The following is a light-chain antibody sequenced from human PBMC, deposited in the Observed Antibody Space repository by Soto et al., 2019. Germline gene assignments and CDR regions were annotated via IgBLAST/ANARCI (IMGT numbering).Light chain of an antibody. J-gene: IGLJ2*01. CDR3: AAWDDTLNGVV. Sequence: QSVLTQPPSASGTPGQRVTISCSGSISNIGSNTVNWYHLLPGTAPKLLIYSDNQRPSGVPDRFSGSKSGTSASLAISGLQSEDEADYYCAAWDDTLNGVVFGGGTKLPVL. CDR2: SDN. V-gene: IGLV1-44*01. CDR1: ISNIGSNT.